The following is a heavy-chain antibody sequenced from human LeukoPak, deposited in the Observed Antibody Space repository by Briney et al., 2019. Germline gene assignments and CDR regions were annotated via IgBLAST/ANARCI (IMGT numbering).Heavy chain of an antibody. Sequence: GGSLRLSCTASGFTFGDYAMSWFRQAPGKGLEWVGFIRSKAYGGTTEYAASVKGRFTISRDDSKSIAYLQMNSLRAEDTAVYYCAKEFFHSGSYRTPFDYWGQGTLVTVSS. CDR1: GFTFGDYA. V-gene: IGHV3-49*03. J-gene: IGHJ4*02. D-gene: IGHD1-26*01. CDR2: IRSKAYGGTT. CDR3: AKEFFHSGSYRTPFDY.